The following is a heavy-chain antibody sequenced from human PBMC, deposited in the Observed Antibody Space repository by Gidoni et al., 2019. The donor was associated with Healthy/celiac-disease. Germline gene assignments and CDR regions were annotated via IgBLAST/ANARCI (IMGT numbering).Heavy chain of an antibody. CDR2: ISYDGMNK. J-gene: IGHJ3*02. CDR1: GFTFSSYG. D-gene: IGHD1-26*01. CDR3: ASLGGSYPGFPDAFDI. Sequence: QVQLVESGGGVVQPGRALRLSCAAAGFTFSSYGMHWVRQAPGKGLECVAVISYDGMNKYYADSVKGRFTISRDNSKNTLYLQMNSLRAEDTAVYYCASLGGSYPGFPDAFDIWGQGTMVTVSS. V-gene: IGHV3-30*03.